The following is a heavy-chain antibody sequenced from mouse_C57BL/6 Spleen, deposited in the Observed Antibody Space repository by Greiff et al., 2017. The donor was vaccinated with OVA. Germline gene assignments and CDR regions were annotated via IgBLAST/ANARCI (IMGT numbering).Heavy chain of an antibody. D-gene: IGHD2-3*01. J-gene: IGHJ3*01. V-gene: IGHV1-26*01. Sequence: EVKLQQSGPELVKPGASVKISCKASGYTFTDYYMNWVKQSHGKSLEWIGDINPNNGGTSYNQKFKGKATLTVDKSSSTAYMELRSLTSEDSAVYYCGGHGYYFAYWGQGTLVTVSA. CDR3: GGHGYYFAY. CDR2: INPNNGGT. CDR1: GYTFTDYY.